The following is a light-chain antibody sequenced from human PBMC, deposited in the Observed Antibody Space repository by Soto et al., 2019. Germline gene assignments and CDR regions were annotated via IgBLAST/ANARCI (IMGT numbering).Light chain of an antibody. CDR2: GAS. CDR1: QSVSSY. Sequence: EIVLTQSPATLCLSPGERATLSCRASQSVSSYLAWYQQKPGQAPRLLIYGASNRATGIPARFTGSVSGTDVTLTISSLEPEDFAVYYCQHRGEWPRTFGQGTQLEIK. CDR3: QHRGEWPRT. V-gene: IGKV3-11*01. J-gene: IGKJ2*01.